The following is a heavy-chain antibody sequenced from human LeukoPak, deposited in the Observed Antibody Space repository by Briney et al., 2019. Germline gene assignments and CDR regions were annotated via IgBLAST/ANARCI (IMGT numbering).Heavy chain of an antibody. CDR2: ISYDGSNK. CDR1: GFTFSSYA. Sequence: GGSLRLSCAASGFTFSSYAMHWVRQAPGKGLEWVAVISYDGSNKYYADSVKGRFTISRDNSKNTLYLQMNSLRAEDTAVYYCARDRRFGELLYLLDYWGQGTLVTVSS. D-gene: IGHD3-10*01. CDR3: ARDRRFGELLYLLDY. V-gene: IGHV3-30*04. J-gene: IGHJ4*02.